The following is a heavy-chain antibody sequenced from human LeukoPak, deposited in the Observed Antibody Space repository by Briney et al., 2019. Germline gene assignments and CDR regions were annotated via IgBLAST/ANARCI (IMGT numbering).Heavy chain of an antibody. CDR2: ITPILGIA. Sequence: ASVKVSCKASGGTFSSYAISWVRQAPGQGLEWMGRITPILGIANYAQKFQGRVTITADKSTSTAYMELSSLRSEDTAVYYCARLYYYDSSGYPDYWGQGTLVTVSS. D-gene: IGHD3-22*01. CDR1: GGTFSSYA. V-gene: IGHV1-69*04. CDR3: ARLYYYDSSGYPDY. J-gene: IGHJ4*02.